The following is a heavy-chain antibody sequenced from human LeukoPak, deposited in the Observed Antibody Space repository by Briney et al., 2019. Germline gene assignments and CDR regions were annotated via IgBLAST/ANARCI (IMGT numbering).Heavy chain of an antibody. V-gene: IGHV3-21*01. CDR3: ARDWRATYYYDSSGYYYFDY. CDR2: ISSSRSYI. Sequence: GGSLRLSCAASGFTFSSYSMNWVRQAPGKGLEWVSSISSSRSYIYYADSVKGRFTISRDNAKNSLYLQMNSLRAEDTAVYYCARDWRATYYYDSSGYYYFDYWGQGTLVTVSS. J-gene: IGHJ4*02. CDR1: GFTFSSYS. D-gene: IGHD3-22*01.